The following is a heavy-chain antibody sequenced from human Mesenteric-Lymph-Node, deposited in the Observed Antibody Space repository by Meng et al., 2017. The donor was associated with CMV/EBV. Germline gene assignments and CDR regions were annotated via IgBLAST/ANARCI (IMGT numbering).Heavy chain of an antibody. D-gene: IGHD4-17*01. Sequence: CAASGVTFSSYAIHWVRQAPGKGLEWVAVISYDGSNKYHADSAKGRFTISRDNSKNTLYLQMNSLRAEDTAVYYCARGAYGETFFDYWGQGTLVTVSS. J-gene: IGHJ4*02. CDR1: GVTFSSYA. CDR2: ISYDGSNK. V-gene: IGHV3-30*04. CDR3: ARGAYGETFFDY.